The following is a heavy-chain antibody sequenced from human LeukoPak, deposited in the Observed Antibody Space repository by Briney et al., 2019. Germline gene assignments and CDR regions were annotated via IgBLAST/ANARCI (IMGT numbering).Heavy chain of an antibody. V-gene: IGHV1-2*06. D-gene: IGHD3-10*01. CDR2: INPNSGGT. Sequence: ASVKVSCKASGYTFTSYYIHWVRQAPGQGLECMGRINPNSGGTNYAQKFQGRVTMTRDTSISTAFMELSRLRSDDTAVYYCARDKFKGREGVLWFGEFPPNWFDPWGQGTLVTVSS. CDR1: GYTFTSYY. CDR3: ARDKFKGREGVLWFGEFPPNWFDP. J-gene: IGHJ5*02.